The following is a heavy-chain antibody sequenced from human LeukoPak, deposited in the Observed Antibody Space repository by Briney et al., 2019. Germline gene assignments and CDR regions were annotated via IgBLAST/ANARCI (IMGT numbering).Heavy chain of an antibody. D-gene: IGHD2-21*01. J-gene: IGHJ6*03. CDR3: AKGYCGGDCSPGYYYYMDV. Sequence: PGGSLRLSCAASGLIFSSYWMSWVRQAPGKGLEWVSAISGSGGSTYYADSVKGRFTISRDNSKNTLYLQMNSLRAEDTAVYYCAKGYCGGDCSPGYYYYMDVWGKGTTVTVSS. V-gene: IGHV3-23*01. CDR1: GLIFSSYW. CDR2: ISGSGGST.